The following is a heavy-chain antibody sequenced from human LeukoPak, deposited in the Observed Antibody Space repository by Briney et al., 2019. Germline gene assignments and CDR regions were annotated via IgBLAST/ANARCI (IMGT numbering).Heavy chain of an antibody. V-gene: IGHV3-23*01. D-gene: IGHD3-3*01. J-gene: IGHJ4*02. CDR3: AKKADYDFWSGYSTLDY. CDR1: GFTFSSYA. Sequence: PGGSLRLSCAASGFTFSSYAVSWVRQAPGKGLEWVSSISGSGGSTYYADSVKGRFTISRDNSKNTLYLQMNSLRAEDTAVYYCAKKADYDFWSGYSTLDYWGQGTLVTVSS. CDR2: ISGSGGST.